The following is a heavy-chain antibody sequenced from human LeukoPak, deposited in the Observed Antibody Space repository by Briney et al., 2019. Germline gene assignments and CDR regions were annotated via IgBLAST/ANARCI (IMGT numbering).Heavy chain of an antibody. D-gene: IGHD5-24*01. CDR1: GFNFSTYW. CDR3: ARPTEMATIRDAFDI. V-gene: IGHV3-74*01. J-gene: IGHJ3*02. CDR2: ISINGSST. Sequence: GGPLRLSCVASGFNFSTYWMHWVRQAPGKGLVWVSRISINGSSTAYADSVKGRFTISRDNAKNTLYLQMNSLRAEDTAVYYCARPTEMATIRDAFDIWGQGTMVTVSS.